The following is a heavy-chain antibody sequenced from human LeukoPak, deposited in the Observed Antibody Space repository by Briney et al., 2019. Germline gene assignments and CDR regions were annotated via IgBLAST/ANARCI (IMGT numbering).Heavy chain of an antibody. D-gene: IGHD3-16*02. CDR1: GGSISSYY. V-gene: IGHV4-59*01. CDR3: ARDRPGSLRLGELSPDDAFDI. Sequence: SETLSLTCTVSGGSISSYYWSWIRQPPGKGLEWIGYIYYSGSTNCNPSLKSRVTISVDTSKNQFSLKLSSVTAADTAVYYCARDRPGSLRLGELSPDDAFDIWGQGTMVTVSS. CDR2: IYYSGST. J-gene: IGHJ3*02.